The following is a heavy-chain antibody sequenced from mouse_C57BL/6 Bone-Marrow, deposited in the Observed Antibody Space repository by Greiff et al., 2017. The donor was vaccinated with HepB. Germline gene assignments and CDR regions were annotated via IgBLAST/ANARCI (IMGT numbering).Heavy chain of an antibody. D-gene: IGHD1-1*02. CDR1: GIDFSRYW. CDR2: INPDSRTI. Sequence: EVKLMESGGGLVQPGGSLKPSCAASGIDFSRYWMSWVRRAPGKGLEWIGEINPDSRTINYAPSLKDKFIISRDNAKNTLYLQMSKVRSEDTALYYCARLGYYGWFAYWGQGTLVTVSA. J-gene: IGHJ3*01. V-gene: IGHV4-1*01. CDR3: ARLGYYGWFAY.